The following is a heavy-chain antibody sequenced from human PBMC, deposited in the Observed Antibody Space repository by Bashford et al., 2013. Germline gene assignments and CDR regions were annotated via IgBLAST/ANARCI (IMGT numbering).Heavy chain of an antibody. D-gene: IGHD7-27*01. J-gene: IGHJ6*02. V-gene: IGHV4-31*03. Sequence: SETLSLTCTVSGVSISSDIYYWTWIRQHPGKGLEWIGYIYYTGTTYYNSSLKSRVTISVDTSKNQFSLKLSSVTAADTAVYYCARDPLGGMDVWGQGTSVTVSS. CDR1: GVSISSDIYY. CDR2: IYYTGTT. CDR3: ARDPLGGMDV.